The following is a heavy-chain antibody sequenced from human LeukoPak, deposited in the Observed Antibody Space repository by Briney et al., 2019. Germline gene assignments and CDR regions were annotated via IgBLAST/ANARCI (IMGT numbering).Heavy chain of an antibody. CDR2: TYPGDSDT. V-gene: IGHV5-51*01. D-gene: IGHD3-16*01. CDR3: ARFGYYDYVWGRTNYFDY. CDR1: GYSFTSYW. J-gene: IGHJ4*02. Sequence: GESLKISCKGSGYSFTSYWIGWVRQMPGKGLEWMGITYPGDSDTRYSPSFQGQVTISADKSISTAYLQWSSLKASDTAMYYCARFGYYDYVWGRTNYFDYWGQGTLVTVSS.